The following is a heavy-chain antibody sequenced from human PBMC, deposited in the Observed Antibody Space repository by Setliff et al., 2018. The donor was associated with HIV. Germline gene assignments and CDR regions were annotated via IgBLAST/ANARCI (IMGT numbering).Heavy chain of an antibody. J-gene: IGHJ6*03. V-gene: IGHV4-39*01. CDR1: GGSISSYY. CDR3: ARHGAFYYYYYMDV. CDR2: LRPSGNT. Sequence: SETLSLTCTVSGGSISSYYWSWIRQPRGKGLEWIGSLRPSGNTYYNPSLKSRVTISVDTSKNQFSLNLSSVTAADTAVYYCARHGAFYYYYYMDVWGKGTTVTVSS.